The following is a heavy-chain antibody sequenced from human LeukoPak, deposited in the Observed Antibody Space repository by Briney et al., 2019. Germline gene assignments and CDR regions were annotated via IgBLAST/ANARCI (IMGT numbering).Heavy chain of an antibody. V-gene: IGHV4-30-2*01. CDR3: ARAGLGRYFDWFGAFDI. Sequence: SETLSLTCAVSGGSISSGGYSWSWIRQPPGKGLEWIGYIYHSGSTYHNPSLKSRVTISVDRSKNQFSLKLSSVTAADTAVYYCARAGLGRYFDWFGAFDIWGQGTMVTVSS. CDR1: GGSISSGGYS. CDR2: IYHSGST. D-gene: IGHD3-9*01. J-gene: IGHJ3*02.